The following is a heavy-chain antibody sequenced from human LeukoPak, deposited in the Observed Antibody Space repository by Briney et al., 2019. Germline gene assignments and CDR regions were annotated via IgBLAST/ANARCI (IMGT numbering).Heavy chain of an antibody. V-gene: IGHV1-18*04. CDR3: ARVYYGSGSYYNHFDY. J-gene: IGHJ4*02. CDR1: GYTFTSYG. CDR2: ISAYNGNT. Sequence: ASVNVSCKASGYTFTSYGISWVRQAPGQGLEWMGWISAYNGNTNYAQKLQGRVTMTTDTSTSTAYMELRSLRSDDTAVYYCARVYYGSGSYYNHFDYWGQGTLVTVSS. D-gene: IGHD3-10*01.